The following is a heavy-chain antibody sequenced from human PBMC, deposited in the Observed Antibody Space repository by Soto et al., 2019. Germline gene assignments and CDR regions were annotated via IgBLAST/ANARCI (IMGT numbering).Heavy chain of an antibody. Sequence: QITLKESGPTLVKPTQTLTLTCTFSGFSLSTSGVGVGWIRQPPGKAMEWLAIIYWDDDKRYSRSLQSRLTISKHTSIDPVVLTMTNMDPVDTATYYCAHRMVRGVIVYWGQGTLVTVSS. CDR1: GFSLSTSGVG. J-gene: IGHJ4*02. CDR3: AHRMVRGVIVY. D-gene: IGHD3-10*01. CDR2: IYWDDDK. V-gene: IGHV2-5*02.